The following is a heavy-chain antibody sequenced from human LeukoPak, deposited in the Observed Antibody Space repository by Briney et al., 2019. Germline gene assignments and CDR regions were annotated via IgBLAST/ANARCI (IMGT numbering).Heavy chain of an antibody. CDR3: ARDRSLYYYDGSGYCGY. CDR2: VSGSGTST. Sequence: GGSLRLSCAGSGFPFSSYGMARVRQAPGKGLEWVSSVSGSGTSTYYADSVRGRFTISRDNDKNTLDLQMNSLRAEDTALYYCARDRSLYYYDGSGYCGYWGQGILVTVSS. D-gene: IGHD3-22*01. V-gene: IGHV3-23*01. J-gene: IGHJ4*02. CDR1: GFPFSSYG.